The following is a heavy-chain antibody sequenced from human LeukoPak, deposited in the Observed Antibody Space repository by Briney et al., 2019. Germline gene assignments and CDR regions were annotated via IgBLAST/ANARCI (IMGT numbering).Heavy chain of an antibody. CDR3: ARGPYGDYVFPFFGAFDI. CDR1: GGSISSYY. Sequence: PSETLSLTCTVSGGSISSYYWSWIRQPPGKGLEWIGYIYYSGSTNYNRSLKSRVTISVDTSKNQFSLKLSSVTAADTAVYYCARGPYGDYVFPFFGAFDIWGQGTMVTVSS. CDR2: IYYSGST. J-gene: IGHJ3*02. D-gene: IGHD4-17*01. V-gene: IGHV4-59*01.